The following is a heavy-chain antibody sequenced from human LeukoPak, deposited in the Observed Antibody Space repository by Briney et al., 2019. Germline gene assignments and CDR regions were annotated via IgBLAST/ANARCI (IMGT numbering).Heavy chain of an antibody. CDR1: GYTFTSYY. CDR3: ARGSGSYRSPFYYFDY. CDR2: INPSGGST. V-gene: IGHV1-46*01. Sequence: ASVKVPCKASGYTFTSYYMHWVRQAPGQGHEWMGIINPSGGSTSYAQKFQGRVTMTRDTSTSTVYMELSSLRSGDTAVYYCARGSGSYRSPFYYFDYWGQGTLVTVSS. D-gene: IGHD1-26*01. J-gene: IGHJ4*02.